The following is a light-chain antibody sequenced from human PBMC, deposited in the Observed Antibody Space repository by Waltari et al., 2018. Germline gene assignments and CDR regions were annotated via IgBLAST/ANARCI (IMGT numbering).Light chain of an antibody. J-gene: IGKJ1*01. CDR2: DAS. Sequence: DIKMTQSPSTLSASVGDSVTITCRANQTISYWLAWHQQKPGKAPRLLSYDASILESGVPARFSGSASGTEFTLSINSLQPDDFACYYCQQYNSYSWTFGQGTKVEIK. CDR3: QQYNSYSWT. V-gene: IGKV1-5*01. CDR1: QTISYW.